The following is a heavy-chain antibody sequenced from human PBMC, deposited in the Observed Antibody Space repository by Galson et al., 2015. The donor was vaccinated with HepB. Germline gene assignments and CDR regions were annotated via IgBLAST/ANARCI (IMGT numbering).Heavy chain of an antibody. V-gene: IGHV3-15*07. D-gene: IGHD3-22*01. CDR1: GFTFSNAW. Sequence: SLRLSCAASGFTFSNAWMNWVRQAPGKGLEWVGRIKSKTDGGTTDYAAPVKGRFTISRDDSKNTLYLQMNSLKTEDTAVYYCTTPAPYYYDSSGYYRDAFDIWGQGTMVTVSS. CDR2: IKSKTDGGTT. CDR3: TTPAPYYYDSSGYYRDAFDI. J-gene: IGHJ3*02.